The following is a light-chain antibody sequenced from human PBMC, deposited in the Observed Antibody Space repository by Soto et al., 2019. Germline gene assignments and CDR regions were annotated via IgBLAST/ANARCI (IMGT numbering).Light chain of an antibody. CDR2: RAS. CDR3: QHYNFWPHT. J-gene: IGKJ2*01. V-gene: IGKV3-15*01. CDR1: QSVRDN. Sequence: EILLTQSPATLAVSPGEGATLSCRASQSVRDNLAWYQQKPGQAPRLLIYRASTRATGVPARFSGSGSGTEFTLTIGSLQSEDVSVYFCQHYNFWPHTFGQGTKLEIK.